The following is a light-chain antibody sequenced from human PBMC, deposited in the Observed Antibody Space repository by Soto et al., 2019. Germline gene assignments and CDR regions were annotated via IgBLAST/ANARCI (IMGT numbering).Light chain of an antibody. CDR3: QQSYRTPWT. CDR2: AAS. J-gene: IGKJ1*01. CDR1: QSISSY. Sequence: DIPMTQSPSSLSASVGDRVTITCRASQSISSYLECDQQKPGKAPKLLIYAASSLQSGVPSRFSGSGSGTDFTLTISSLQREEFATYYCQQSYRTPWTFGQGTKVEIK. V-gene: IGKV1-39*01.